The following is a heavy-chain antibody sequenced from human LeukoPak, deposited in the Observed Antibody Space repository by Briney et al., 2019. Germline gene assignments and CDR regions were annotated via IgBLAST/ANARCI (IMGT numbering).Heavy chain of an antibody. V-gene: IGHV3-21*01. J-gene: IGHJ4*02. Sequence: GGSLRPSCAASGFTFSSYSMNWVRQAPGKGLEWVSSISSSNSYIYYADSVKGRFTISRDNAKNSLYLQMNSLRAEDTAVYYCARDPSNDSGYDPRHYWGQGTLVTVSS. CDR3: ARDPSNDSGYDPRHY. D-gene: IGHD5-12*01. CDR1: GFTFSSYS. CDR2: ISSSNSYI.